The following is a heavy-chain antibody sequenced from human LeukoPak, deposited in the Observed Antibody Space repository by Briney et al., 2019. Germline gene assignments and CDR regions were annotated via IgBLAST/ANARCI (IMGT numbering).Heavy chain of an antibody. Sequence: GESLKISCQVSGYIFTHYWIGWVRHMPGNGLGSMGIIYPADSDTKYSPSFQGQVTISADKSINTVYLQWSSLKAADTAMYYCARQSRDGSKTRGYYFDFWGQGTLVTVSS. CDR3: ARQSRDGSKTRGYYFDF. CDR1: GYIFTHYW. J-gene: IGHJ4*02. CDR2: IYPADSDT. V-gene: IGHV5-51*01. D-gene: IGHD3-10*01.